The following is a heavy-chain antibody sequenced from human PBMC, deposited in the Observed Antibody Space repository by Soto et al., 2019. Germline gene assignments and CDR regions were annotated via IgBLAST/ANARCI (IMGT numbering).Heavy chain of an antibody. V-gene: IGHV4-39*01. CDR2: IYYSGST. CDR3: ARHDGICSGGSCYSEWFDP. J-gene: IGHJ5*02. CDR1: GGSISSSSYY. Sequence: SETLSLTCTVSGGSISSSSYYWGWIRQPPGKGLEWIGSIYYSGSTYYNPSLKSRVTISVDTSKNQFSLKLSSVAAADTAVYYCARHDGICSGGSCYSEWFDPWGQGTLVTVSS. D-gene: IGHD2-15*01.